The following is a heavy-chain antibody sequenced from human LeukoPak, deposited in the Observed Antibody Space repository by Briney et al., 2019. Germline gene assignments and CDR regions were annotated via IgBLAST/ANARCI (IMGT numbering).Heavy chain of an antibody. D-gene: IGHD4-17*01. CDR2: ISSSSSYT. J-gene: IGHJ2*01. CDR1: GFTFSDYY. Sequence: GGSLRLSCAASGFTFSDYYMSWIRQAPGKGLEWVSYISSSSSYTNSADSVKGRFTISRDNAKNSLYLQMNSLGAEDTAVYYCAREAYGDYLRRWYFDLWGRGTLVTVSS. CDR3: AREAYGDYLRRWYFDL. V-gene: IGHV3-11*06.